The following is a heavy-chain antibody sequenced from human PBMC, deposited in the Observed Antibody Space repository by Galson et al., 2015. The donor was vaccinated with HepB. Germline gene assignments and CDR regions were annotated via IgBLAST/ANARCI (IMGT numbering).Heavy chain of an antibody. D-gene: IGHD2-2*01. CDR3: ARGLKCSTSCYFYGMDV. V-gene: IGHV1-18*01. CDR2: ISAYNGNT. Sequence: SVTVSCKASGSTFTSYGISWVRQAPGQGLEWMGWISAYNGNTNYAQKLQGRVTMTTDTSTSTAYMELRSLRSDDTAVYYCARGLKCSTSCYFYGMDVWGQGTTVTVSS. J-gene: IGHJ6*02. CDR1: GSTFTSYG.